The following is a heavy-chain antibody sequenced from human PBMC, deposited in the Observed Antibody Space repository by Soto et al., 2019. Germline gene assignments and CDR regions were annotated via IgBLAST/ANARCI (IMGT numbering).Heavy chain of an antibody. CDR2: ISGSGGST. D-gene: IGHD6-13*01. J-gene: IGHJ5*02. CDR1: GFTFSSYA. Sequence: GSLRLSCAASGFTFSSYAMSWVRQAPGKGLEWVSAISGSGGSTYYADSVKGRFTISRDNSKNTLYLQMNSLRAEDTAVYYCAKVIWIAAAGPNWFDPWGQGTLVTVSS. CDR3: AKVIWIAAAGPNWFDP. V-gene: IGHV3-23*01.